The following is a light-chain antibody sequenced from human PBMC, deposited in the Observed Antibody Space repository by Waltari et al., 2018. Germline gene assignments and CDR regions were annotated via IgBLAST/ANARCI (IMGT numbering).Light chain of an antibody. V-gene: IGKV1-13*02. J-gene: IGKJ4*01. CDR3: QQLHSYPVT. Sequence: AVQLTQSPSSLSASVGDRVTITCRASQAISSALAWYQQKPGKAPNLLIYDASNLESGVPSRFSCSGSGTHFTLTISSLQPADFATYYCQQLHSYPVTFGGGTKVEIK. CDR2: DAS. CDR1: QAISSA.